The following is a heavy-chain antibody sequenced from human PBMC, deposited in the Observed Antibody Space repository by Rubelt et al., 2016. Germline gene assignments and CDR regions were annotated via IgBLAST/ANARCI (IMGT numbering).Heavy chain of an antibody. V-gene: IGHV3-30*19. D-gene: IGHD5-12*01. J-gene: IGHJ6*02. CDR1: GFTFSSYW. CDR2: ISHDGSQK. CDR3: ASPIHDYFHRSAFYPSALDV. Sequence: SGFTFSSYWMSWVRQPPGRGLEWVAVISHDGSQKFYADSVKGRFNISRDNDKYSLYLQMISLRADDTAVYYCASPIHDYFHRSAFYPSALDVWGQGTTVAVSS.